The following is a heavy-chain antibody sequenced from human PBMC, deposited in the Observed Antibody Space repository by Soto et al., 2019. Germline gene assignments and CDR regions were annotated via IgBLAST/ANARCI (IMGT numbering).Heavy chain of an antibody. CDR1: GGTFSRYA. D-gene: IGHD2-15*01. CDR2: IIPIFGTA. V-gene: IGHV1-69*13. CDR3: ARDRYCSGGSSNTWFDP. J-gene: IGHJ5*02. Sequence: ASVKVSCKASGGTFSRYAISWVRQAPGRGREWMGGIIPIFGTANYAQKFQGRVTITADESKTTAYMELSSLTSEDTAVYYCARDRYCSGGSSNTWFDPGAQEPRVTVS.